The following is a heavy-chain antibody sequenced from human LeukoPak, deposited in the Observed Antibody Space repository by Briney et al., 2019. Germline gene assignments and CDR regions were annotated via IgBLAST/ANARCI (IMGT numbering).Heavy chain of an antibody. D-gene: IGHD1-26*01. Sequence: GGSLRLSCAASGFTFSNYGIHWVRQAPGKGLEWVAVISNDGSNKYYADSVKGRFTISRDNSEKTLYLQMNSLRAEDTAVYYCAKEAGRWELEWGQGTLVTVSS. V-gene: IGHV3-30*18. J-gene: IGHJ4*02. CDR3: AKEAGRWELE. CDR2: ISNDGSNK. CDR1: GFTFSNYG.